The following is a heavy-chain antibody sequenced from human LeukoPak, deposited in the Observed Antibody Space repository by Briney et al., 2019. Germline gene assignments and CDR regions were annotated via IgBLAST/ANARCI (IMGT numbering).Heavy chain of an antibody. Sequence: PSETLSLTCVVPGYSISSGYFWGWIRQPPGNGLEWIGSIYHRGTTYYNPSLKSRVTISLDTSKNQFSLNLSSVTAADTAVYYCAGAGSGYPDYWGQGTLVTVSS. J-gene: IGHJ4*02. CDR1: GYSISSGYF. CDR2: IYHRGTT. D-gene: IGHD3-22*01. CDR3: AGAGSGYPDY. V-gene: IGHV4-38-2*01.